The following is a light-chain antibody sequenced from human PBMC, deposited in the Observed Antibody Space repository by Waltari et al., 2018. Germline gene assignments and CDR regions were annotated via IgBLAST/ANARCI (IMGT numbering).Light chain of an antibody. CDR3: CSYVGSNIYWV. Sequence: QSALTQPRSVSGPPGQSVTISGTGTRSDVGGYNYVHWYKQHQDKAPKLIIYDINKRPSGVPDRFSGSKSGNTASLTISGLQAEDEAYYYCCSYVGSNIYWVFGGGTKLTVL. V-gene: IGLV2-11*01. J-gene: IGLJ3*02. CDR2: DIN. CDR1: RSDVGGYNY.